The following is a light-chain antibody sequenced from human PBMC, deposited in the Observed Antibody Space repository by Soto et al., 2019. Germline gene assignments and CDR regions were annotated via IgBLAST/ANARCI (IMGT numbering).Light chain of an antibody. Sequence: IQITPSPSPLSASVGDKVTITCRASQSISDWLAWYQQKPGKAPKLLIYDASTLESGVPSRFSGSGSGTEFTLTISSLQPDDFATYYCLQYDTYWAFGQGTKVDI. V-gene: IGKV1-5*01. CDR2: DAS. J-gene: IGKJ1*01. CDR1: QSISDW. CDR3: LQYDTYWA.